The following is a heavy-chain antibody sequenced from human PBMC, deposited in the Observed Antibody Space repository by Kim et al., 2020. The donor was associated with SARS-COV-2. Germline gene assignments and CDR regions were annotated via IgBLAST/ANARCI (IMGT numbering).Heavy chain of an antibody. CDR3: ARVSGSGGWPYFDY. CDR1: GGSISSGGYY. CDR2: IYYSGST. D-gene: IGHD6-19*01. Sequence: SQTLSLTCTVSGGSISSGGYYWSWIRQHPGKGLEWIGYIYYSGSTYYNPSLKSRVTISVDTSKNQFSLKLSSVTAADTAVYYCARVSGSGGWPYFDYWGQGTLVTVSS. V-gene: IGHV4-31*03. J-gene: IGHJ4*02.